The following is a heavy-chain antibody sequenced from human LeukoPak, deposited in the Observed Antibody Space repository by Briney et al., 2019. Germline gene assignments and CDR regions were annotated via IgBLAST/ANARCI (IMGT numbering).Heavy chain of an antibody. CDR2: INPSGGST. CDR1: GYTFTSYY. D-gene: IGHD2-21*02. Sequence: ASVKVSRKASGYTFTSYYMHWVRQAPGQGLEWMGIINPSGGSTSYAQKFQGRVTMTRDTSTSTVYMELSSLRSEDTAVYYCARDHDPHCGGDCYPDAFDIWGQGTMVTVSS. J-gene: IGHJ3*02. V-gene: IGHV1-46*01. CDR3: ARDHDPHCGGDCYPDAFDI.